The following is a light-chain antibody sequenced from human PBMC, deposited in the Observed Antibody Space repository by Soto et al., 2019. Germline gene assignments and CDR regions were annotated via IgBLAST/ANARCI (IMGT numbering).Light chain of an antibody. CDR2: DAS. CDR1: QSVSRN. J-gene: IGKJ1*01. Sequence: EVVMTQSPATLSASPGESATLSCRASQSVSRNLAWYQQKPGRAPRLLIYDASTRATGIPARFIATGSGTEFTLTLSSLQSEDFAVYYCQQYNNWPPWTFGQGTKVEI. V-gene: IGKV3-15*01. CDR3: QQYNNWPPWT.